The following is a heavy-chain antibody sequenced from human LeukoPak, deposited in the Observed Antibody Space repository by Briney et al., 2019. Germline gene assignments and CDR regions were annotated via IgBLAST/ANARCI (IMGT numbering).Heavy chain of an antibody. CDR1: GFTLSSYE. CDR2: ISSSGDTI. CDR3: ARHGRDMITFGPKGPYNWFDP. Sequence: GGSLRLSCAASGFTLSSYEMNWVRQAPGKGLEWVSYISSSGDTIYYADSVKGRFTISRDNAKKSLYLQMNSLRAEDTAVYYCARHGRDMITFGPKGPYNWFDPWGQGTLVTVSS. V-gene: IGHV3-48*03. J-gene: IGHJ5*02. D-gene: IGHD3-16*01.